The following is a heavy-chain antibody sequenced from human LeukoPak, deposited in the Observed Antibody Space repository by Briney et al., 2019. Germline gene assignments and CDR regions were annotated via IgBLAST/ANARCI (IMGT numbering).Heavy chain of an antibody. D-gene: IGHD2-21*02. J-gene: IGHJ4*02. CDR1: GFTFSSYS. CDR2: ISRSSSCI. Sequence: GGSLRLSCAVSGFTFSSYSMNWVRQAPGKGLEWVSSISRSSSCIYYADSVKGRFTISRDNAKNSLYLQMNSLGAEDTAVYYCARLEGGDHYYSDYWGQGTLVTVSS. V-gene: IGHV3-21*01. CDR3: ARLEGGDHYYSDY.